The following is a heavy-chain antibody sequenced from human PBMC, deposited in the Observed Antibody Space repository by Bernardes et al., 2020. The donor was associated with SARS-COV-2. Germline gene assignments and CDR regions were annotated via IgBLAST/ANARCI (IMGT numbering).Heavy chain of an antibody. CDR2: IYYSGST. V-gene: IGHV4-59*01. CDR1: GGSISSYY. Sequence: SETLSLTCTVSGGSISSYYWSWIRQPPGKGLEWIGYIYYSGSTNYNPSLKSRVTISVDTSKNQFSLQLSSVTAADTAVYYCAREYSSSWYWGTYNWFDPGGEGTLVNDSS. CDR3: AREYSSSWYWGTYNWFDP. J-gene: IGHJ5*02. D-gene: IGHD6-13*01.